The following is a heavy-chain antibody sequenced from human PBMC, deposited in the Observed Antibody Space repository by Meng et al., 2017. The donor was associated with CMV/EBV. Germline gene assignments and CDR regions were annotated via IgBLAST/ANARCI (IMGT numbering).Heavy chain of an antibody. V-gene: IGHV4-39*07. CDR3: ARDTIAASGEGMDV. Sequence: SETLSLTCTVSGGSISSSSYYWGWIRQPPGKGLEWIGSIYYSGSTYYNPSLKSRVTISVDTSKNQFSLKPSSVTAADTAVYYCARDTIAASGEGMDVWGQGTTVTVSS. CDR2: IYYSGST. J-gene: IGHJ6*02. D-gene: IGHD6-13*01. CDR1: GGSISSSSYY.